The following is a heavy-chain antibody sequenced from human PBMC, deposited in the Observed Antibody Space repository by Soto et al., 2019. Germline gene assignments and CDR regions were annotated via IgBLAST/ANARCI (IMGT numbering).Heavy chain of an antibody. J-gene: IGHJ3*02. CDR2: ISAYNGKR. V-gene: IGHV1-18*01. CDR1: GYPFTSYG. D-gene: IGHD5-12*01. CDR3: ARGRIVASIHDAFEI. Sequence: ASVKVSCKASGYPFTSYGINWVRQAPGQGLEWVAWISAYNGKRDTAQKFQGRVTMTLDTSTDTAHMELGDLTSADTAVYYCARGRIVASIHDAFEIWGQGTKVTGSS.